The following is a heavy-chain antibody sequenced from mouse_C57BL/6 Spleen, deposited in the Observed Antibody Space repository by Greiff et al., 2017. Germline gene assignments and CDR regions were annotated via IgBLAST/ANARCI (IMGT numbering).Heavy chain of an antibody. D-gene: IGHD1-1*01. Sequence: QVQLQQPGAELVRPGSSVKLSCKASGYTFTSYWMHWVKQRPIQGLEWIGNIDPSDSETHYNQKVKDKSTLTVDKSSSTAYMQLSILTSEDSAVYYCARLTTVVATDYWGQGTTLTVSS. CDR3: ARLTTVVATDY. V-gene: IGHV1-52*01. J-gene: IGHJ2*01. CDR2: IDPSDSET. CDR1: GYTFTSYW.